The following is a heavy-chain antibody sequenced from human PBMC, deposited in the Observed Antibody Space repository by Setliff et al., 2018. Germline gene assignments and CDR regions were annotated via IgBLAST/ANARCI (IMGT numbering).Heavy chain of an antibody. V-gene: IGHV1-69*05. CDR1: GGTFSSYA. D-gene: IGHD3-22*01. J-gene: IGHJ4*02. CDR2: IIPIFGTA. Sequence: SVKVSCKASGGTFSSYAISWVRQAPGQGLEWMGGIIPIFGTANYAQKFQGRVTITTDESTSTAYMELRSLTSDDTAVYYCARSYYDSSGYYHPAFDYWGQGTLVTVSS. CDR3: ARSYYDSSGYYHPAFDY.